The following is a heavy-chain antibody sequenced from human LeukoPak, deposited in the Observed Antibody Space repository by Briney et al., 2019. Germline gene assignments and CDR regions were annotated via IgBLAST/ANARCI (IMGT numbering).Heavy chain of an antibody. J-gene: IGHJ4*02. D-gene: IGHD1-14*01. V-gene: IGHV3-30*02. CDR1: GITLSNYG. CDR3: ARDSPGGGHFVY. Sequence: GGSLRLSCAASGITLSNYGMHCVRQAPGKGLKWVAFIRYDGTNRFYADSVKGRFIISRDNSKNTLYLQMNSLRAEDTAVYYCARDSPGGGHFVYCGQGTLVTVSS. CDR2: IRYDGTNR.